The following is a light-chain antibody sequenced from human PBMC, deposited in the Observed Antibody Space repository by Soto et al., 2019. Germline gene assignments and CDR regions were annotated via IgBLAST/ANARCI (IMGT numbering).Light chain of an antibody. CDR1: QSLVYSNGYNY. Sequence: DIVMTQSPLSLAVTPGEPASISCRSSQSLVYSNGYNYLDWYLQKAGQSPQLLIYFGSYRASGVPDRFSGSGSGTDFTLKISRVEAEDVGVYYCMQAVQTPPTFGGGTKVEIK. J-gene: IGKJ4*01. CDR2: FGS. CDR3: MQAVQTPPT. V-gene: IGKV2-28*01.